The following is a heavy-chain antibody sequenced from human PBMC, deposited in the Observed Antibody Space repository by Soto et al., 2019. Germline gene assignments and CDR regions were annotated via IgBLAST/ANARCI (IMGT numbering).Heavy chain of an antibody. D-gene: IGHD3-3*01. Sequence: QVQLVQSGAEVKKPAASVKVSCKASGYTFTSYAMHWVRQAPGQRLEWMGWINAGNGNTKYSQKFQGRVTITRDTSASTAYMELSSLRSEDTAVYYCARDYDFWSGYYGNFDYWGQGTLVTVSS. V-gene: IGHV1-3*01. CDR1: GYTFTSYA. CDR3: ARDYDFWSGYYGNFDY. CDR2: INAGNGNT. J-gene: IGHJ4*02.